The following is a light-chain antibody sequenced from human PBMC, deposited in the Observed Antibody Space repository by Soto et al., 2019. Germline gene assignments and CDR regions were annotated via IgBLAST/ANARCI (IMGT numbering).Light chain of an antibody. CDR1: QSVSSSY. CDR3: QQYGSSPT. CDR2: DVS. V-gene: IGKV3-20*01. J-gene: IGKJ1*01. Sequence: EIVLTQSPGTLSLSPGERATLSCRSSQSVSSSYLAWYQQKPGQAPRLLIYDVSSRATGIPDRFSGSGSGTDFTLTISRLEPEDFAVYYCQQYGSSPTFGQGTKVENK.